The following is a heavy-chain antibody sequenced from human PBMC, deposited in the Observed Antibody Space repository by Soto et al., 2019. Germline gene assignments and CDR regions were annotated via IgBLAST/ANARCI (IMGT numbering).Heavy chain of an antibody. CDR3: ARGMRLLWFGELSYYYYYGMDV. D-gene: IGHD3-10*01. J-gene: IGHJ6*02. Sequence: QVQLQQWGAGLLKPSETLSLTCAVYGGSFSGYYWSWIRQPPGKGLEWIGEINHSGSTNYNPSLKSRVTISVDPSKNQFSLKLSSVTAADTAVYYCARGMRLLWFGELSYYYYYGMDVWGQGTTVTVSS. CDR1: GGSFSGYY. V-gene: IGHV4-34*01. CDR2: INHSGST.